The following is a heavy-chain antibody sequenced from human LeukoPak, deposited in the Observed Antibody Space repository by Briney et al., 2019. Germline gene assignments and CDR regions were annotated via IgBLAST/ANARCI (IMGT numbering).Heavy chain of an antibody. D-gene: IGHD3-3*01. V-gene: IGHV1-46*01. Sequence: EASVKVSCKASGDTFSGQYIQWVRQAPGQGLEWMGIINPSGGSTSYAQKFQGRVTMTRDTSTSTVYMGLSSLRSEDTAVYYCARDHDYDFWSGYEYWGQGTLVTVSS. CDR1: GDTFSGQY. J-gene: IGHJ4*02. CDR2: INPSGGST. CDR3: ARDHDYDFWSGYEY.